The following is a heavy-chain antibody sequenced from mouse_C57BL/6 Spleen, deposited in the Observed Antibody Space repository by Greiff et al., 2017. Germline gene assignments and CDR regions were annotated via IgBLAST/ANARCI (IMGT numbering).Heavy chain of an antibody. CDR1: GYAFTTYL. J-gene: IGHJ4*01. D-gene: IGHD3-2*02. CDR2: MYPGSGGT. Sequence: VQLQQSGAELVRPGTSVKVSCQASGYAFTTYLIEWVKQRPGQGLEWIGVMYPGSGGTNYNEKFKGKATLTADQSSSTAYMPISSLTSEDSAVYFCARGGTTQATMDYWGQGTSVTVSS. V-gene: IGHV1-54*01. CDR3: ARGGTTQATMDY.